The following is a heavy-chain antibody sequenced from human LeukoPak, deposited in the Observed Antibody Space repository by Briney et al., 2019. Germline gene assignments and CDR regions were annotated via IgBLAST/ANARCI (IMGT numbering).Heavy chain of an antibody. D-gene: IGHD1-1*01. CDR3: ARGHGWLELYYFDY. Sequence: GGSLRLSCAASGFTFSSYEMSWVRQAPGKGLEWVANIKQDGSAEYYVDSVKGQFTISRDNAKNSFYLQMNSLRAEDTALYYCARGHGWLELYYFDYWGQGTLVTVSP. J-gene: IGHJ4*02. CDR2: IKQDGSAE. V-gene: IGHV3-7*04. CDR1: GFTFSSYE.